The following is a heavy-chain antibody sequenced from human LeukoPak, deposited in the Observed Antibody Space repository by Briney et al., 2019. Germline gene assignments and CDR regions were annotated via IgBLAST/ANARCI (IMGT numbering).Heavy chain of an antibody. J-gene: IGHJ4*02. D-gene: IGHD3-9*01. V-gene: IGHV3-53*01. Sequence: GGSLRLSCVASGITVSSNYMSWVRQAPGKGLEWVSIIYSGGATFYADSVKGRFIISRENSKNTLWLQMNSLRAEDTAVYYCARLHYGVLTGPFDYWGQGTLVTVSS. CDR2: IYSGGAT. CDR3: ARLHYGVLTGPFDY. CDR1: GITVSSNY.